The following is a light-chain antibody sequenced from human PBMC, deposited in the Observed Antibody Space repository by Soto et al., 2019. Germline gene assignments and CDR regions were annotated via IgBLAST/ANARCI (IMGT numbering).Light chain of an antibody. J-gene: IGKJ1*01. CDR2: GAS. CDR1: QSVSSN. V-gene: IGKV3-15*01. Sequence: EIVMTQSPATLSVSPGERATLSCRASQSVSSNLAWYQQKPGQAPRFLIYGASTRATGIPARFSGSGSGTEFTLTISSLQSEDFAVYYCQQYNNWPFWTFGQGTKVDTK. CDR3: QQYNNWPFWT.